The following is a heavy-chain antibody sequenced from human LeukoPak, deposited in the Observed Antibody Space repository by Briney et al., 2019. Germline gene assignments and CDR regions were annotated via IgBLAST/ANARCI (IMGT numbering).Heavy chain of an antibody. CDR1: GFSLSTTGMC. J-gene: IGHJ5*01. CDR3: TRARYGGNSNWFDS. Sequence: ESGPALVTPTQTLTLTCTFSGFSLSTTGMCVSWIRQPLGKALEWLARIDWDNDKYYSTSLKPRLTISKDTSKNQVVLTMTNMDPVDTATYYCTRARYGGNSNWFDSWGQGTLVTVSS. CDR2: IDWDNDK. D-gene: IGHD4-23*01. V-gene: IGHV2-70*11.